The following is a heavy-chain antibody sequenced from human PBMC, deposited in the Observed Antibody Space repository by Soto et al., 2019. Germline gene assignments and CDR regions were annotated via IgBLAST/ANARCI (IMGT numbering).Heavy chain of an antibody. D-gene: IGHD4-4*01. J-gene: IGHJ6*02. CDR1: GFTFSSYA. CDR2: ISYDGSNK. Sequence: GGSLRLSCAASGFTFSSYAMHWVRQAPGKGLEWVAVISYDGSNKYYADSVKGRFTISRDNSKNTLYLQMNSLRAEDTAVYYCARDLATVITYYYYGMDVWGQGTTVTVSS. V-gene: IGHV3-30-3*01. CDR3: ARDLATVITYYYYGMDV.